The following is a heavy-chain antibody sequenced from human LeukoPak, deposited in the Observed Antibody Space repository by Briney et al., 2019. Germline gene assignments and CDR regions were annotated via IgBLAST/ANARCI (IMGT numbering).Heavy chain of an antibody. D-gene: IGHD3-3*01. V-gene: IGHV4-39*07. CDR1: GGSISSSSVY. Sequence: SETLSLTCTVSGGSISSSSVYWGWIRQPPGKGLEWIATISYSGSTTSYNPSLKSRVTISVDTSKNQFSLKLSSVTAADTAVYYCARGNYDFWSGTTNYYFDYWGQGTLVTVSS. J-gene: IGHJ4*02. CDR3: ARGNYDFWSGTTNYYFDY. CDR2: ISYSGSTT.